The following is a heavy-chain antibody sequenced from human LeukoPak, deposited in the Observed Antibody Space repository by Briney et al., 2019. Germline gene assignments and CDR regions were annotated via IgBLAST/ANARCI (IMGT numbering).Heavy chain of an antibody. J-gene: IGHJ4*02. V-gene: IGHV1-69*01. D-gene: IGHD5-12*01. CDR3: ARDVPNSGYDWGRSYFDY. Sequence: SVKVSCKASGGTFSSYAISWVRQAPGQGLEWMGGIIPIFGTANYAQKFQGRVTITADESTSTAYMELSSLRSEDTAVYYCARDVPNSGYDWGRSYFDYWGQGTLVTVSS. CDR2: IIPIFGTA. CDR1: GGTFSSYA.